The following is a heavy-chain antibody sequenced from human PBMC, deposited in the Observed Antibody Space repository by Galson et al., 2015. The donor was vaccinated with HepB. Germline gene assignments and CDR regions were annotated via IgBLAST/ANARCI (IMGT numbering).Heavy chain of an antibody. J-gene: IGHJ4*02. D-gene: IGHD3-10*01. CDR2: IKRKSEGGTT. CDR1: EFSMSDAW. Sequence: SLRLSCAGSEFSMSDAWMSWVRQAPGRGLEWIGCIKRKSEGGTTEYGAPLKGRVSISRDESQNTLYLLMNGLETEDTAIYHCATGGHYFGAWGQGTLVTVSS. V-gene: IGHV3-15*01. CDR3: ATGGHYFGA.